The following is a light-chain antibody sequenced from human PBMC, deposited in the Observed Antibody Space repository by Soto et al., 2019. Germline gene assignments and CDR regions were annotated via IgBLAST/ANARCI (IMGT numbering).Light chain of an antibody. CDR3: QKYNSAPLT. V-gene: IGKV1-8*01. CDR1: QGISSY. J-gene: IGKJ4*01. Sequence: AIRMTQSPSSFSASTGDRVTITCRASQGISSYLAWYQQKPGRAPNLLISDASSLESGVPSRFSGSGSGTEFTLTISSLQPEDVGTYYCQKYNSAPLTFGGGSKVDIK. CDR2: DAS.